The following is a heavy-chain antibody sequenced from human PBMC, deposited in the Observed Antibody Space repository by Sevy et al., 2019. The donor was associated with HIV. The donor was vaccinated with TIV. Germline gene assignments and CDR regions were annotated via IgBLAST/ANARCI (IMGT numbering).Heavy chain of an antibody. CDR3: ARERGELHGGSGYRDAFDI. D-gene: IGHD3-22*01. V-gene: IGHV1-18*04. CDR2: ISAYNGNT. Sequence: APVKVSCKASGYTFTSYGISWVRQAPGQGLEWMGWISAYNGNTNYAQKLQGRVTMTTDTSTSTAYMELRSLRSDDTAVYYCARERGELHGGSGYRDAFDIWGQGTMVTVSS. CDR1: GYTFTSYG. J-gene: IGHJ3*02.